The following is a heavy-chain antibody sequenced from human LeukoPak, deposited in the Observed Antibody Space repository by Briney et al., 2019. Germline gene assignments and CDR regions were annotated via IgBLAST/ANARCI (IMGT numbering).Heavy chain of an antibody. V-gene: IGHV6-1*01. CDR1: GDSVSSKNSA. CDR2: TYYRSKWYN. D-gene: IGHD6-19*01. J-gene: IGHJ4*02. CDR3: ARDFGTTGWHTFDY. Sequence: SQTLSLTCVVSGDSVSSKNSAWNWIRQSPSSGLEWLGRTYYRSKWYNDYAESMEGRMTISQDTSKNQYSLHLNSVTPDDTAVYYCARDFGTTGWHTFDYWGQGTLVTVSS.